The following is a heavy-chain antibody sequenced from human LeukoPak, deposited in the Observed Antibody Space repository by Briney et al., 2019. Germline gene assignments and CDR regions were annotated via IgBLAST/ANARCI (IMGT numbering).Heavy chain of an antibody. Sequence: SETLSLTCTVSGGSISSYYLSWIRQPAGKGLEWIGRIYSSGSTNYNPSLKSRVTMSVGTSKNQFSLKLSSVTAADTAVYYCAREALNYGSGSYYLYYMDVWGKGTTVTISS. CDR3: AREALNYGSGSYYLYYMDV. J-gene: IGHJ6*03. V-gene: IGHV4-4*07. D-gene: IGHD3-10*01. CDR1: GGSISSYY. CDR2: IYSSGST.